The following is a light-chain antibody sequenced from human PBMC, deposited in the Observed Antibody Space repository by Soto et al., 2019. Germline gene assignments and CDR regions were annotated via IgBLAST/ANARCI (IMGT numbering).Light chain of an antibody. V-gene: IGLV2-11*01. CDR2: DVT. J-gene: IGLJ2*01. Sequence: QSALTQPRSVSGSPGQSLTISCTGASSDVGSYNYVSWYQQYPGKAPKLMIYDVTKRPSGVPDRFSGSKSGNTASLSISGLQAADEADYYCCSYAGKNILVFGGGTKLTVL. CDR3: CSYAGKNILV. CDR1: SSDVGSYNY.